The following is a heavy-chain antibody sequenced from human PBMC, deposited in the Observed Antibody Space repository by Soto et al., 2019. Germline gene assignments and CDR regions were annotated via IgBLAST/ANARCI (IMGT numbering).Heavy chain of an antibody. CDR2: ISYDGSNK. J-gene: IGHJ4*02. D-gene: IGHD6-19*01. Sequence: GGSLRLSCAASGFTFSSYGMHWVRQAPGKGLEWVAVISYDGSNKYYADSVKGRFTISRDNSKNTLYLQMNSLRAEDTAVYYCAKESIAVAAHFDYWGQGTLVTVSS. CDR3: AKESIAVAAHFDY. CDR1: GFTFSSYG. V-gene: IGHV3-30*18.